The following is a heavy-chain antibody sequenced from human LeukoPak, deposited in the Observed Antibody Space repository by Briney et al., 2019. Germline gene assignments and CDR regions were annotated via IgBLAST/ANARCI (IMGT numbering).Heavy chain of an antibody. CDR3: ARARAIGYCSSTSCSPANWFDP. CDR1: GFTFSSYA. V-gene: IGHV3-30*04. CDR2: ISYDGSNK. J-gene: IGHJ5*02. Sequence: PGRSLRLSCAASGFTFSSYAMHWVRQAPGKGLEWVAVISYDGSNKYYADSVKGRFTISRDNSKNTLYLQMNSLRAEDTAVYYCARARAIGYCSSTSCSPANWFDPWGQGTLVTVSS. D-gene: IGHD2-2*01.